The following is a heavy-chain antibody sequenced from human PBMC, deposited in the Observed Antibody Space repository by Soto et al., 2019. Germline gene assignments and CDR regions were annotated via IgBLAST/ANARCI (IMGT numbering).Heavy chain of an antibody. V-gene: IGHV3-20*02. D-gene: IGHD6-25*01. Sequence: EVQLVESGGGVVRPGGSLRLSFAASGFTFDDYGMSWVRQAPGKGLEWVSGINWNGGSTGYADSVEGRFTISRDNAKNSLYLQMNSLRAEDTALYHCAREVPPDRPYSIGAYWYFDLWGRGTLVTVSS. CDR2: INWNGGST. CDR1: GFTFDDYG. CDR3: AREVPPDRPYSIGAYWYFDL. J-gene: IGHJ2*01.